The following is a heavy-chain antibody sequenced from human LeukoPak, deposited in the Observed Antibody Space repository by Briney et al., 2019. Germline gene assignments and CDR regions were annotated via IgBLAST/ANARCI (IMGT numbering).Heavy chain of an antibody. V-gene: IGHV1-18*01. CDR3: ARGVHGTHYFDY. J-gene: IGHJ4*02. D-gene: IGHD6-13*01. CDR1: GYTFTSYG. CDR2: ISAYNGNT. Sequence: ASVTVSCTASGYTFTSYGISWVRQAPGQGLEWMGWISAYNGNTNYAQKLQGRVTMTTDTSTSTAYMELRSLRSDDTAVYYCARGVHGTHYFDYWGQGTLVTVSS.